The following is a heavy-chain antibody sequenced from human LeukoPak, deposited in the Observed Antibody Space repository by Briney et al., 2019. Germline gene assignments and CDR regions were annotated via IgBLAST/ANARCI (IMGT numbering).Heavy chain of an antibody. CDR3: AKDSPYGGSFYYIDY. CDR1: GFPFTDHF. D-gene: IGHD2/OR15-2a*01. J-gene: IGHJ4*02. Sequence: GGSLRLSCAASGFPFTDHFMDWVRQAPGKGLEWIGHSRNKDNSFSTEYAASVKGRFMISRDGSKNSLYLQMDSLKTEDTAVYYCAKDSPYGGSFYYIDYWGQGTLVTVSS. CDR2: SRNKDNSFST. V-gene: IGHV3-72*01.